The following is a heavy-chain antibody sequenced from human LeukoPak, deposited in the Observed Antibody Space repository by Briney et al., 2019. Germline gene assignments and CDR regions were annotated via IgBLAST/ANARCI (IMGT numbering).Heavy chain of an antibody. D-gene: IGHD3-10*01. CDR3: ARGWFGELYGYYYYYMDV. CDR1: GYTFTGYY. V-gene: IGHV1-2*06. J-gene: IGHJ6*03. CDR2: INPNSGGT. Sequence: GASVKVSCKASGYTFTGYYMHWVRQAPGQGLEWMGRINPNSGGTNYAQKFQGRVTMTRDTSISTAYMELSRLRSDDTAMYYCARGWFGELYGYYYYYMDVWGKGTTVTVSS.